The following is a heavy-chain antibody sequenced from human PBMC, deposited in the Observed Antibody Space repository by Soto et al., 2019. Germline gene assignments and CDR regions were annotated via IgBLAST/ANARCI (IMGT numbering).Heavy chain of an antibody. D-gene: IGHD2-8*01. J-gene: IGHJ5*02. Sequence: PSETLSLTCTVSGGSINSITYFWGWIRQPPGKGLEWIGAIYDTGATYDNPSLKSRVTISVDTSKNQFSMKLTSVTAADTAVYYGATLPCRITVASNGSSNWFDPWGPGNLLTVSS. CDR1: GGSINSITYF. CDR2: IYDTGAT. CDR3: ATLPCRITVASNGSSNWFDP. V-gene: IGHV4-39*01.